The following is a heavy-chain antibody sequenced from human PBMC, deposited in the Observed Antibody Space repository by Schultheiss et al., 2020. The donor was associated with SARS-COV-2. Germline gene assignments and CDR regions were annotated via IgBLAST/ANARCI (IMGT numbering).Heavy chain of an antibody. D-gene: IGHD3-3*01. CDR3: ARDVRDFWSNWFDP. Sequence: SQTLSLTCTVSGGSVSSGSYYWSWIRQPPGKGLEWIGYIYYSGSTNYNPSLKSRVTISVDTSKNQFSLKLSSVIAADTAVYYCARDVRDFWSNWFDPWGQGTLVTVSS. J-gene: IGHJ5*02. CDR1: GGSVSSGSYY. CDR2: IYYSGST. V-gene: IGHV4-61*01.